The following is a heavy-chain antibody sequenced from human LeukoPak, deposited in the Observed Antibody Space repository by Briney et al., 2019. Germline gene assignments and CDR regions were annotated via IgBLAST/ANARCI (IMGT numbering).Heavy chain of an antibody. Sequence: SETLSLTCAVYGGSFSGYYWSWIRQPPGKGLQWIGEINHSRSTNYNPSLKSRVTISVDTSKNQFSLRLSSVTAADTAVYYCARGYYDSSGDIALYYFDYWGQGTLVTVSS. D-gene: IGHD3-22*01. CDR3: ARGYYDSSGDIALYYFDY. CDR1: GGSFSGYY. V-gene: IGHV4-34*01. J-gene: IGHJ4*02. CDR2: INHSRST.